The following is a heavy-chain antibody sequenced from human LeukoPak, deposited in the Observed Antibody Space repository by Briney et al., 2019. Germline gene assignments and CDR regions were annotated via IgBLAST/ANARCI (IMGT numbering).Heavy chain of an antibody. CDR3: GRGPSSHYSTY. Sequence: PSETLSLTCTVSGGSISSYYWYWIRQPTGKGLEWIGRLYLSGDTNYSSSLKSRVAMLLDTSKSQLSLKLTSVTAADTAVYYCGRGPSSHYSTYWGRGTLVTVSS. CDR1: GGSISSYY. J-gene: IGHJ4*02. V-gene: IGHV4-4*07. CDR2: LYLSGDT. D-gene: IGHD2-15*01.